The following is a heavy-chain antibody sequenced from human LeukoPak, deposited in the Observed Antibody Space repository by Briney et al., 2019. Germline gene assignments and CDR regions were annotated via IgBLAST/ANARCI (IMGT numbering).Heavy chain of an antibody. D-gene: IGHD3-3*01. CDR1: GFTFDDYA. CDR3: AKAALRFLDWLSNDFDY. CDR2: ISWNSGRI. Sequence: GGSLRLSCAASGFTFDDYAMHWVRQAPGKGLEWVSGISWNSGRIGYADSVKGRFTISRDNAKNSLYLQMNSLRVEDTALYYSAKAALRFLDWLSNDFDYWGQGTLVTVSS. J-gene: IGHJ4*02. V-gene: IGHV3-9*01.